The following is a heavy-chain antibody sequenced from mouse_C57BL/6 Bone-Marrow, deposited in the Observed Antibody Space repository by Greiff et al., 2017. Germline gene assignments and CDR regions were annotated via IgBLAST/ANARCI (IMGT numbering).Heavy chain of an antibody. D-gene: IGHD2-5*01. Sequence: QVQLQQPGAELVKPGASVKMSCKASGYTFTSYWITWVKQRPGQGLEWIGDIYPGSGSTNYNEKFKSKATLTVDTSSSTAYMQLSSLTSEDSSVYYCARSRSNYEYYFDYWGQGTTLTVSS. CDR1: GYTFTSYW. CDR2: IYPGSGST. CDR3: ARSRSNYEYYFDY. J-gene: IGHJ2*01. V-gene: IGHV1-55*01.